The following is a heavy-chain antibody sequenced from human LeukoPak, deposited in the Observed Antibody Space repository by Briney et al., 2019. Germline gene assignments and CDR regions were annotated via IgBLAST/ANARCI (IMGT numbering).Heavy chain of an antibody. Sequence: GESLKISCKISGYIFTTYWIGWVRQMPGKGLEWMGIIYPGDSETRYSSSFQGQVTFSVDKSISAAYLQWSSLNVSDTAIYYCARTQLVGGPDYWGQGTLVTVSS. D-gene: IGHD1-26*01. J-gene: IGHJ4*02. CDR2: IYPGDSET. CDR3: ARTQLVGGPDY. V-gene: IGHV5-51*01. CDR1: GYIFTTYW.